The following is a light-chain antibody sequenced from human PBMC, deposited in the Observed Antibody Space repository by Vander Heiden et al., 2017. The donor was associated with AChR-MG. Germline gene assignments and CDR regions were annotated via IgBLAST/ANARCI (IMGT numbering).Light chain of an antibody. V-gene: IGKV3-15*01. CDR3: QPYTHWLYT. Sequence: EIVMTQSPATLSVSQGERATRSCRASKSVSSNLAWYQQKPGQAPRLLIYGASTRATGLPAWFSGCGSGAAFTLTIRRLQSEDFAVYSCQPYTHWLYTFGQGTKLEFK. CDR2: GAS. J-gene: IGKJ2*01. CDR1: KSVSSN.